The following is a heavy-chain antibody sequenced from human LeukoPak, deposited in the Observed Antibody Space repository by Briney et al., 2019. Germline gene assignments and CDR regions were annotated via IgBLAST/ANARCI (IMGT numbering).Heavy chain of an antibody. CDR2: IYYSGTT. CDR3: VRGYYDSGGYSEPFDY. V-gene: IGHV4-59*01. Sequence: PSETLSLTCTVSGASMSSYYWSWMRQPPGKGLEWIGYIYYSGTTNYNPSLRSRVTLSVDTSKNQFSLKLSSVTAEDTAIYYCVRGYYDSGGYSEPFDYWGQGTLVTVSS. D-gene: IGHD3-22*01. J-gene: IGHJ4*02. CDR1: GASMSSYY.